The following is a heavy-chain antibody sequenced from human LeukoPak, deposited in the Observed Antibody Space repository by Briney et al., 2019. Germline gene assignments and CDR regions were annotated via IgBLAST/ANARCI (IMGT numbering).Heavy chain of an antibody. D-gene: IGHD1-20*01. CDR1: GGTFSSYA. CDR2: IIPIFGTA. J-gene: IGHJ6*03. Sequence: SVEVSCKASGGTFSSYAISWVRQAPGQGLEWMGGIIPIFGTANYAQKFQGRVTITADESTSTAYMELSSLRAEDTAVYYCAKVSRQSITGTVSRYYYYYYMDVWGKGTTVTISS. CDR3: AKVSRQSITGTVSRYYYYYYMDV. V-gene: IGHV1-69*01.